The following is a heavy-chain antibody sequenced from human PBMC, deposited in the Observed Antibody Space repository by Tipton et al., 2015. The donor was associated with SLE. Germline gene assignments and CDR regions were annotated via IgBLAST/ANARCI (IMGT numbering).Heavy chain of an antibody. Sequence: TLSLTCTVSGGSISSSSYYWGWIRQPPGKGLEWIGSIYYSGSTYYNPSLKSRVTISVDTSKNQFSLKLSSVTAADTAVYYCARGAARRRYFDYWGQGTLVTVSP. CDR3: ARGAARRRYFDY. CDR2: IYYSGST. D-gene: IGHD6-6*01. J-gene: IGHJ4*02. V-gene: IGHV4-39*07. CDR1: GGSISSSSYY.